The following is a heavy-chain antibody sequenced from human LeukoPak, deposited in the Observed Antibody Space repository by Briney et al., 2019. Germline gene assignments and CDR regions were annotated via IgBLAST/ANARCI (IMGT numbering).Heavy chain of an antibody. D-gene: IGHD1-26*01. CDR2: INPNSGGT. CDR3: ARNSGSSLYYYYMDV. V-gene: IGHV1-2*02. CDR1: GYTFTGYY. Sequence: ASVKVSCKASGYTFTGYYMHWVRQAPGQGLEWMGWINPNSGGTNYAQKFQGRVTMTRDTSISTAYMELSRLRSDDTAVYYCARNSGSSLYYYYMDVWGKGTTVTVSS. J-gene: IGHJ6*03.